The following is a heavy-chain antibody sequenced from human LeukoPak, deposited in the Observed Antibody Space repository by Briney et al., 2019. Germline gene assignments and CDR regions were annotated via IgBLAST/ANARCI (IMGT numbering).Heavy chain of an antibody. CDR3: ARVSPFGSFDY. D-gene: IGHD1-26*01. CDR1: GFTFSSYW. V-gene: IGHV3-74*01. Sequence: GGSLRLSCAASGFTFSSYWMHWVRQAPGKGLVWVSRINSDGSSTSYAGSVKGRFTISRDNAKNTLYLQMNSLRAEDTAVYYCARVSPFGSFDYWGQGTLVTVSS. J-gene: IGHJ4*02. CDR2: INSDGSST.